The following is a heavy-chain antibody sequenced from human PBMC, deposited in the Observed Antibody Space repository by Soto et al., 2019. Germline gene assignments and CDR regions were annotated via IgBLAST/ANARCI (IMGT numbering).Heavy chain of an antibody. J-gene: IGHJ6*02. Sequence: ASVKVSCKASGYTFTSYGISWVRQAPGQGLEWMGWISAYNGNTNYAQKLQGRVTMTTDTSTSTAYMELRSLRSDDTAVYYCARDLTGVRYFDWSPGGMDAWGQGTTVTVSS. CDR1: GYTFTSYG. V-gene: IGHV1-18*04. D-gene: IGHD3-9*01. CDR2: ISAYNGNT. CDR3: ARDLTGVRYFDWSPGGMDA.